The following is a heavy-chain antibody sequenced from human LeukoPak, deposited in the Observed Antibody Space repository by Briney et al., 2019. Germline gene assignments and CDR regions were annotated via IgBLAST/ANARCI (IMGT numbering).Heavy chain of an antibody. CDR1: GYTFTSYG. D-gene: IGHD3-22*01. Sequence: GASVKVSCKASGYTFTSYGISWVRQAPGQGLEWMGWISAYNGNTNYAQKLQGRVTMTTDTSTSTAYMELRSLRSDDTAVYYCARARLYYYDSSGYYHDAFDIWGQGTMVTVSS. CDR3: ARARLYYYDSSGYYHDAFDI. V-gene: IGHV1-18*01. J-gene: IGHJ3*02. CDR2: ISAYNGNT.